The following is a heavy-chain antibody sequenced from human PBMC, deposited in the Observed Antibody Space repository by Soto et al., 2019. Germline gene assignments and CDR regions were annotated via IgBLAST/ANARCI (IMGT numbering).Heavy chain of an antibody. CDR3: AGVVACMGYGSGSPCGWFDP. J-gene: IGHJ5*02. CDR2: ISAYNGNT. V-gene: IGHV1-18*01. Sequence: QVQLVQSGAEVKKPGASVKVSCKASGYTFTSYGISWVRQAPGQGLEWMGWISAYNGNTNYAQKLQGRVTMTTDTSTSTAYMELRSLRSDDTAVDYWAGVVACMGYGSGSPCGWFDPWGQGTLVTVSS. D-gene: IGHD3-10*01. CDR1: GYTFTSYG.